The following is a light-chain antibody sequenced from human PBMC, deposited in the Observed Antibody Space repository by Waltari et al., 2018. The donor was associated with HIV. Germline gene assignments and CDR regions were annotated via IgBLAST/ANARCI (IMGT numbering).Light chain of an antibody. CDR3: QQYDDLYT. Sequence: DIQMTQSPSSLSASVGDRVTITCQASQPIGIYLNWYQQKTGKGPQRLIYAASKLQSGVPSRFSGSGSVTEFTFVISSLQPEDGGAYYCQQYDDLYTFGQGTKVDMK. CDR1: QPIGIY. V-gene: IGKV1-33*01. J-gene: IGKJ2*01. CDR2: AAS.